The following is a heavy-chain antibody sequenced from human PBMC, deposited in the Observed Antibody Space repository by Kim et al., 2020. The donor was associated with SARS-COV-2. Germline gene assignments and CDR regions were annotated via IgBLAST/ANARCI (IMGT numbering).Heavy chain of an antibody. J-gene: IGHJ4*02. Sequence: GGSLRLSCAASGFTFSSYAMHWVRQAPGKGLEWVAVISYDGSNKYYADSVKGRFTISRDNSKNTLYLQMNSLRAEDTAVYYCARAGRKAVAGTDPGYWGQGTLVTVSS. CDR2: ISYDGSNK. D-gene: IGHD6-19*01. CDR1: GFTFSSYA. CDR3: ARAGRKAVAGTDPGY. V-gene: IGHV3-30-3*01.